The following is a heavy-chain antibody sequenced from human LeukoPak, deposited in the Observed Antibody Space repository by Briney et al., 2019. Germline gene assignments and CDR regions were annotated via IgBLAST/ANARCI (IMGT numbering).Heavy chain of an antibody. CDR2: ISGSGGST. D-gene: IGHD5-18*01. CDR1: GFTFSSYA. Sequence: GGSLRLSCAASGFTFSSYAMSWVRQAPGKGLEWVSAISGSGGSTYYADSVKGRFTISRDNSKNTLYLQMNSLRAEDTAVYYCAKDLAGGYSYGTTFDYWGQGTLVTVSS. J-gene: IGHJ4*02. V-gene: IGHV3-23*01. CDR3: AKDLAGGYSYGTTFDY.